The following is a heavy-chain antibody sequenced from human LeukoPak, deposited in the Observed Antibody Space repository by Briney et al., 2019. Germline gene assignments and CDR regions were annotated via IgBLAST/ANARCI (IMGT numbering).Heavy chain of an antibody. CDR3: AVRGGIVGADNWFDP. V-gene: IGHV3-21*04. CDR2: ISSSSSYI. J-gene: IGHJ5*02. D-gene: IGHD1-26*01. CDR1: GFTFSSYS. Sequence: GGSLRLSCAASGFTFSSYSMNWARQAPGKGLEWVSSISSSSSYIYYADSVKGRFTISRDNAKNTLYLQMNSLRGEDTAVYYCAVRGGIVGADNWFDPWGQGTLVTVSS.